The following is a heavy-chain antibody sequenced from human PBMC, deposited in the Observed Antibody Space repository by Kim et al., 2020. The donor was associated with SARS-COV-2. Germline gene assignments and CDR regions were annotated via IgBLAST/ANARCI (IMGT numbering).Heavy chain of an antibody. D-gene: IGHD4-17*01. V-gene: IGHV3-48*01. J-gene: IGHJ4*02. CDR1: GFTFSSYS. CDR3: ARDIYGDVR. CDR2: ISSSSSTI. Sequence: GGSLRLSCAASGFTFSSYSMNWVRQAPGKGLEWVSYISSSSSTIYYADSVKGRFTISRDNAKNSLYLQMNSLRAEDTAVYYCARDIYGDVRWGQGTLVTVSS.